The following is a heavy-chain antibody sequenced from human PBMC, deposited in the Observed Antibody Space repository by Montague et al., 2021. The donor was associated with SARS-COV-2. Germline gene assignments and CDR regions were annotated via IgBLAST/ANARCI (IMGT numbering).Heavy chain of an antibody. CDR3: ARGHYDILTGYLDAFDI. CDR1: GFSLSTSGMC. J-gene: IGHJ3*02. V-gene: IGHV2-70*11. D-gene: IGHD3-9*01. CDR2: IDWDDDK. Sequence: ELVKPTQTLTLTCTFSGFSLSTSGMCVSWIRQPPGKALEWLARIDWDDDKYYSTSLKTRLTISKDTSKNQVVLTMTNMDPVDTATYYCARGHYDILTGYLDAFDIWGQGTMVTVSS.